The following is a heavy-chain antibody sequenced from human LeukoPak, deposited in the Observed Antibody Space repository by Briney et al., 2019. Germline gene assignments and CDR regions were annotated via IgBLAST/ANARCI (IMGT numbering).Heavy chain of an antibody. D-gene: IGHD3-10*01. Sequence: ASVKVSCMASGYTFTSYDINWVRQATGQGLEWMGWMNPNSGNTGYAQKFQGRVTMTRNTSISTAYMELSSLRSEDTAVYYCARRVMVRGVLLIWFDPWGQGTLVTVSS. CDR1: GYTFTSYD. J-gene: IGHJ5*02. CDR2: MNPNSGNT. CDR3: ARRVMVRGVLLIWFDP. V-gene: IGHV1-8*01.